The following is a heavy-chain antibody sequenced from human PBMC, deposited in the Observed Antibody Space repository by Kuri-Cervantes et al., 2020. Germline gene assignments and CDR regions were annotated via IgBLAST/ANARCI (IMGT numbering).Heavy chain of an antibody. J-gene: IGHJ4*02. CDR3: TTLSYYDILTGYYRDY. CDR1: GFTFSSYG. D-gene: IGHD3-9*01. Sequence: GESLKISCAASGFTFSSYGMHWVRQAPGKGLEWVGRIKSKTDGGTTDYAAPVKGRFTISRDDSKNTLYLQMNSLKTEDTAVYYCTTLSYYDILTGYYRDYWGQGTLVTVSS. CDR2: IKSKTDGGTT. V-gene: IGHV3-15*01.